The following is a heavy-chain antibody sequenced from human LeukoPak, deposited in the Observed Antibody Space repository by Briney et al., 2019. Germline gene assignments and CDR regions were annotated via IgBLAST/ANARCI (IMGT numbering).Heavy chain of an antibody. V-gene: IGHV3-30-3*01. Sequence: GGSLRLSCAASGFTFSSYAMHWVRQAPGKGLEWVVVISYDGSNKYYADSAKGRFTISRDNSKNTLYLQMNSLRAEDTAVYYCARDPQNGNRFLEWFPGAFDIWGQGTMVTVSS. CDR2: ISYDGSNK. CDR1: GFTFSSYA. J-gene: IGHJ3*02. D-gene: IGHD3-3*01. CDR3: ARDPQNGNRFLEWFPGAFDI.